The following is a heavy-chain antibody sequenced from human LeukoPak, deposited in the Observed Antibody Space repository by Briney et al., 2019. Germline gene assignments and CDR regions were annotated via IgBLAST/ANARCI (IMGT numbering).Heavy chain of an antibody. D-gene: IGHD6-13*01. CDR2: ISYDGSNK. V-gene: IGHV3-30*18. Sequence: QPGGSLRLSCAASGFTFSSYGMHWVRQAPGKGLEWVAVISYDGSNKYYADSVKGRFTISRDNSKNTLHLQMNSLRAEDTAVYYCAKDIGYSSSVDYWGQGTLVTVSS. CDR3: AKDIGYSSSVDY. CDR1: GFTFSSYG. J-gene: IGHJ4*02.